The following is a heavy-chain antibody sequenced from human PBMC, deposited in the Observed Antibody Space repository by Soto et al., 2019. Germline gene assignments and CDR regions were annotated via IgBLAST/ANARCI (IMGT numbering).Heavy chain of an antibody. CDR3: ARDLWGGVGYFDY. CDR2: IYSGGST. J-gene: IGHJ4*02. Sequence: EVQLVESGGGLVQPGGSLRLSCAASGFTVSSNYMSWVRQAPGKGLEWVSVIYSGGSTYYADSVKGRFTISRHNSKNTLYLQMNSLRAEDTAVYYCARDLWGGVGYFDYWGQGTLVTVSS. D-gene: IGHD3-16*01. CDR1: GFTVSSNY. V-gene: IGHV3-53*04.